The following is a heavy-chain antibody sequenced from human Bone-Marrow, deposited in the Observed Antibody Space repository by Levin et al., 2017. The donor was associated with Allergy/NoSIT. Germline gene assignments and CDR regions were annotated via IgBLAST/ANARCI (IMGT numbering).Heavy chain of an antibody. CDR2: IYSGGST. CDR3: ARAPRTRPQDYGMDV. Sequence: GESLKISCAASGFTVSSNYMSWVRQAPGKGLEWVSVIYSGGSTYYADSVKGRFTISRDNSKNTLYLQMNSLRAEDTAVYYCARAPRTRPQDYGMDVWGQGTTVTVSS. V-gene: IGHV3-66*01. CDR1: GFTVSSNY. J-gene: IGHJ6*02. D-gene: IGHD1-7*01.